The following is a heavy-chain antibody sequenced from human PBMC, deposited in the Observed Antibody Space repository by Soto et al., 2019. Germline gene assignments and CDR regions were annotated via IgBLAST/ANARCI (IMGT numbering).Heavy chain of an antibody. CDR1: GFSFADYA. J-gene: IGHJ4*02. V-gene: IGHV3-23*01. CDR2: ISRGGGNT. Sequence: PGGSLRLSCSGSGFSFADYAMSWVRQAPGKGLEWVSGISRGGGNTYYSDSVEGRFFISRDNSKNTMSLQMSSLRVEDTAVYYCAKDVEMATNPHGYWGQGTLVTVSS. CDR3: AKDVEMATNPHGY. D-gene: IGHD5-12*01.